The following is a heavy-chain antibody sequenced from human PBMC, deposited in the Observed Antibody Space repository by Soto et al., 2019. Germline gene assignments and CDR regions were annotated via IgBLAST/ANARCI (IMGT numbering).Heavy chain of an antibody. CDR3: ARAYGSGSYYEYYFDY. CDR1: GGSISRYY. J-gene: IGHJ4*02. Sequence: PSETLSLTCTVSGGSISRYYWNWIRQPPGKGLEWIGYIYYSGSTNYNPSLKSRVTISVDTSKNQFSLKLSSVTAADTAMYYCARAYGSGSYYEYYFDYGGQGTLVTVAS. D-gene: IGHD3-10*01. V-gene: IGHV4-59*01. CDR2: IYYSGST.